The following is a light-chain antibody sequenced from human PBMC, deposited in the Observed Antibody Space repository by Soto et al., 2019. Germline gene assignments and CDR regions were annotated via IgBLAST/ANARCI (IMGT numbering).Light chain of an antibody. CDR1: SSNIGSKT. J-gene: IGLJ2*01. Sequence: QSVLTQPPSASGTPGQRVTLSCSGSSSNIGSKTVKWYQQLPGTAPKLLIYNNNQRPSGVPDRFSGSKSGTSASLAISGLQSEDGADYYCAAWDDSLNGPVFGGGTKLTVL. CDR2: NNN. CDR3: AAWDDSLNGPV. V-gene: IGLV1-44*01.